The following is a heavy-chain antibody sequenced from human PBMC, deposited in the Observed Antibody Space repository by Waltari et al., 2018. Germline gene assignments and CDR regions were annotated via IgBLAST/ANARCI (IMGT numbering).Heavy chain of an antibody. CDR3: ASRGDYGDYGSAFDI. J-gene: IGHJ3*02. Sequence: QVQLQESGPGLVKPSETLSLTCAVSGYSISSGYYWGWIRQPPGKGLEGIGSIYHSGSTYYNPSLKSRVTISVDTSKNQFSLKLSSVTAADTAVYYCASRGDYGDYGSAFDIWGQGTMVTVSS. CDR1: GYSISSGYY. D-gene: IGHD4-17*01. CDR2: IYHSGST. V-gene: IGHV4-38-2*01.